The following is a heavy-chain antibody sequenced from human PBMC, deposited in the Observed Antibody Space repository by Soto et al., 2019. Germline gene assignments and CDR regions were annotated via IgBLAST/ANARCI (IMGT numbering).Heavy chain of an antibody. CDR3: ARDRVDTTTKSFAFDI. V-gene: IGHV3-53*01. CDR2: IYSGGST. J-gene: IGHJ3*02. D-gene: IGHD1-26*01. CDR1: GFTVSSSY. Sequence: GGSLRLSCAASGFTVSSSYMSWVRQAPGEGLEWVSVIYSGGSTYYADSVKGRFTISRDNSKNTLYLQMNSLRAEDTAVYYCARDRVDTTTKSFAFDIWGQGTMVTVSS.